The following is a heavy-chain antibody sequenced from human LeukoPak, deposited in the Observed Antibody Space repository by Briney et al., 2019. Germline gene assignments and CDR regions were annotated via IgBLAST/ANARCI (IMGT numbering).Heavy chain of an antibody. J-gene: IGHJ4*02. CDR3: AREEEWYASGTYYKGFDS. CDR1: GXTFSNYN. D-gene: IGHD3-10*01. V-gene: IGHV3-21*01. Sequence: KSGGSLRLSCAASGXTFSNYNMNWVRQAPGKGLEWVSCISTRSTYIYYADSVKGRFTISRDNAKNSLYLQMNSLRADDTAVYYCAREEEWYASGTYYKGFDSWGQGTLVTVSS. CDR2: ISTRSTYI.